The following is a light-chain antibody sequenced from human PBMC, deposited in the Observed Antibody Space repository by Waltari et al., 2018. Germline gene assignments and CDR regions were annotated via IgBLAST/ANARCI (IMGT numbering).Light chain of an antibody. CDR1: QAINND. CDR2: ATS. V-gene: IGKV1-16*02. Sequence: DIQMTQSPSSLSASVGDRVTITCRASQAINNDLIWIQQKPGQAPKSLIYATSSLQSGVPSKFSGSGSGTDFTHTISNLQPEDFATYYCQQYNSYSVTFGQGTKLEIK. CDR3: QQYNSYSVT. J-gene: IGKJ2*01.